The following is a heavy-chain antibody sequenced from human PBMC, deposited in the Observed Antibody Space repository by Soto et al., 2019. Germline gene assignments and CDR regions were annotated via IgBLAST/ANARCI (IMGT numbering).Heavy chain of an antibody. V-gene: IGHV4-59*05. Sequence: SETLSLTCTVSGGSISSYYWSWIRQPPGKGLEWIGSIYYSGSTYYNPSLKSRVTISVDTSKIQFSLKLSSVTAADTSVYYCALTASSSPYYYYYGMDVWGQGTTVTVSS. CDR3: ALTASSSPYYYYYGMDV. D-gene: IGHD6-6*01. CDR2: IYYSGST. CDR1: GGSISSYY. J-gene: IGHJ6*02.